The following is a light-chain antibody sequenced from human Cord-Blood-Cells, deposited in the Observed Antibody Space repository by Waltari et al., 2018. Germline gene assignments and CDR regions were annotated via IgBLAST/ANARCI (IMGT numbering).Light chain of an antibody. CDR1: ALPKQY. Sequence: SYELTQPPSVSVSPGQTARTTCSGDALPKQYAYWYQQKPGQAPVLVIDKDRERPSGIPERFSGSSSGTTVTLTISGVQAEDEADYYCQSADSSGTYVVFGGGTKLTVL. V-gene: IGLV3-25*03. J-gene: IGLJ2*01. CDR3: QSADSSGTYVV. CDR2: KDR.